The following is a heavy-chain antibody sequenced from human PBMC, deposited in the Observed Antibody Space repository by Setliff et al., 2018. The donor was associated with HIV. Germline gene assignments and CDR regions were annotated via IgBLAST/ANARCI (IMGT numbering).Heavy chain of an antibody. CDR3: ARALSHYNFWSASGDWFDP. Sequence: PSETLSLTCTVSGGSISRYYWSWIRQPPGKGLEWIGYIYTSGSTNYNPSLKSRVTISVDTSKNQFSLKLSSVTAADTAVYYCARALSHYNFWSASGDWFDPWGQGTLVTVSS. CDR1: GGSISRYY. V-gene: IGHV4-4*08. CDR2: IYTSGST. D-gene: IGHD3-3*01. J-gene: IGHJ5*02.